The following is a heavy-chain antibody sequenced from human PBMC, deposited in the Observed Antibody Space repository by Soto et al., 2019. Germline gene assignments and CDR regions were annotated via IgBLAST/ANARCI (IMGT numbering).Heavy chain of an antibody. CDR2: IWFDGSNK. D-gene: IGHD3-10*01. Sequence: GGSLRLSCAASGFSFNNFGMHWVRQAPGKRLEWVAFIWFDGSNKYYADSVKDRFTISRDNSNNSLYLQMDNLRADDTAIYYCARRDSSGSGGYFGLFDYWGQGNLVTVSS. CDR1: GFSFNNFG. J-gene: IGHJ4*02. V-gene: IGHV3-33*01. CDR3: ARRDSSGSGGYFGLFDY.